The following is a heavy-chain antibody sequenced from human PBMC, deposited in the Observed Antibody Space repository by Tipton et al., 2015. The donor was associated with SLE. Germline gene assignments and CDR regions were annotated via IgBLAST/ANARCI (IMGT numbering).Heavy chain of an antibody. V-gene: IGHV1-69*02. J-gene: IGHJ6*02. Sequence: QSGAEVKKPGSSVRVSCTASGGTLSIYTVTWVRQAPGQGLEWMGRIIPVVGMTRYAQNFQGRITVTADKSTNTAYMELDSLTSVDTAVYYCATPGYSRTWTQNYYYYGLAVWGQGTTVTVSS. CDR2: IIPVVGMT. CDR3: ATPGYSRTWTQNYYYYGLAV. CDR1: GGTLSIYT. D-gene: IGHD6-13*01.